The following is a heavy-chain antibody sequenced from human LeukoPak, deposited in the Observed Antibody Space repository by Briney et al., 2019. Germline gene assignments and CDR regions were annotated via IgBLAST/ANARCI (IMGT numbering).Heavy chain of an antibody. CDR2: INHSGST. Sequence: PSQTLSLTCTVSGGSISSGSYYWSWIRQPPGKGLEWIGEINHSGSTNYNPSLKSRVTISVDTSKNQFSLKLSSVTAADTAVYYCASRPYYYGSGSYYNYYYYMDVWGKGTTVTISS. V-gene: IGHV4-39*07. CDR1: GGSISSGSYY. D-gene: IGHD3-10*01. J-gene: IGHJ6*03. CDR3: ASRPYYYGSGSYYNYYYYMDV.